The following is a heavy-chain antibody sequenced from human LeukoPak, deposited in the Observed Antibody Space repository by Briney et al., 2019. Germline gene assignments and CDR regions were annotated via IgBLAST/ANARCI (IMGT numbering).Heavy chain of an antibody. CDR2: ISYDGSNK. V-gene: IGHV3-30*03. Sequence: GGSLRLSCAASGFTFSSYGMHWVRQAPGKGLEWVAVISYDGSNKYYADSVKGRFTISRDNSKNTLYLQMNSLRAEDTAVYYCATGAAAGTVDYWGQGTLVTVSS. CDR3: ATGAAAGTVDY. CDR1: GFTFSSYG. J-gene: IGHJ4*02. D-gene: IGHD6-13*01.